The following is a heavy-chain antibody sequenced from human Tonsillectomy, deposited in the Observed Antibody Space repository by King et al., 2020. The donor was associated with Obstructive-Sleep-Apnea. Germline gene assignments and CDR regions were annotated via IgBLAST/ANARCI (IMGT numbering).Heavy chain of an antibody. CDR1: GYTFTSSA. J-gene: IGHJ4*02. CDR2: ISVYNGKT. V-gene: IGHV1-18*01. CDR3: AGSSEVRSAFYQDY. D-gene: IGHD3-3*01. Sequence: VQLVESGAEVKKPGASVKVSCKASGYTFTSSAISWVRQAPGQGLEWMGWISVYNGKTNYAQKVQGRVTMTTDTVTSTTYLELRSLRSDDTAVYYCAGSSEVRSAFYQDYWGQGTLVTVSS.